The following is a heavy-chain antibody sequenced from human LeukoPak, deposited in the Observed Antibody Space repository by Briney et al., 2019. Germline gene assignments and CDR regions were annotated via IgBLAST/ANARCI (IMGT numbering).Heavy chain of an antibody. CDR2: INSDATGT. D-gene: IGHD2/OR15-2a*01. V-gene: IGHV3-74*03. CDR1: GYTFSGHW. CDR3: ARGRYFALDV. J-gene: IGHJ6*02. Sequence: GGSLRLSCAASGYTFSGHWIHWVRQAPGTGLEWVSRINSDATGTMDADSVKGRFTTSRDNAKNTAYLQMNSLRAEDTAVYYCARGRYFALDVWGQGTTVTVSS.